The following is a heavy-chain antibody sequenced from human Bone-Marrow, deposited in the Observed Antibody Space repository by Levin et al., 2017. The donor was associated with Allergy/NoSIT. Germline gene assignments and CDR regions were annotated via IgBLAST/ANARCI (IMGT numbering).Heavy chain of an antibody. D-gene: IGHD6-13*01. V-gene: IGHV4-31*03. CDR2: IYYSGNT. Sequence: KTSETLSLTCSVSGASIGKGGFYWTWVRQAPGKGLEWIGYIYYSGNTYYNPSLESRATISMSTSKNQFSLKLTSVTAADTAVYYCAKDGATSWYENWFDPWGPGKLVVVSS. J-gene: IGHJ5*02. CDR1: GASIGKGGFY. CDR3: AKDGATSWYENWFDP.